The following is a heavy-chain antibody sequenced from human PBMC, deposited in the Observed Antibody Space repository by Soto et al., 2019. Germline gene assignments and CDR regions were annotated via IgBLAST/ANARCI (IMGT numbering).Heavy chain of an antibody. CDR3: ARQQLVRGPVDY. CDR1: GFTFRTYA. V-gene: IGHV3-64*01. Sequence: EVQLVESGGGLVQPEGSLRLSCAASGFTFRTYAMHWVRQAPGKGLEYVSAITSDGGGTYYANSVKGRFTISRDNSKNTLYLQMDSLRVEDMAVYHCARQQLVRGPVDYWGQGTLVTVSS. J-gene: IGHJ4*02. CDR2: ITSDGGGT. D-gene: IGHD6-13*01.